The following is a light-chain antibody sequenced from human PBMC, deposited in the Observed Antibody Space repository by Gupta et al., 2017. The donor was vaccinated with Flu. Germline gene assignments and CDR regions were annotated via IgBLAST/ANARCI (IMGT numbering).Light chain of an antibody. CDR1: QSILYSANNKYY. CDR3: QQYNSTLT. V-gene: IGKV4-1*01. CDR2: WAS. J-gene: IGKJ4*01. Sequence: DIVMTQSPDSLAVSLGERATINCKSSQSILYSANNKYYLAWYQQKPGQPPKLIIYWASTGASGVPDLFSGSGSGKDFTLTISSLHDEDVAVYYFQQYNSTLTFGGGTKVEIK.